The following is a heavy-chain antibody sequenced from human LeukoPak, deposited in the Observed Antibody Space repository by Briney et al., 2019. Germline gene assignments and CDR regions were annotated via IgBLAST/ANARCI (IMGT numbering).Heavy chain of an antibody. CDR1: GGSISSSSYY. Sequence: SETLSLICIVSGGSISSSSYYWGWIRQPPGRGLEWLGDIHSSGSTHYNASLKSRVTISVDTSKNQFSLKLSSVTAADTAVYYCARRGSPSGSYYNDLFDYWGQGTLVTVSS. CDR2: IHSSGST. CDR3: ARRGSPSGSYYNDLFDY. D-gene: IGHD3-10*01. V-gene: IGHV4-39*01. J-gene: IGHJ4*02.